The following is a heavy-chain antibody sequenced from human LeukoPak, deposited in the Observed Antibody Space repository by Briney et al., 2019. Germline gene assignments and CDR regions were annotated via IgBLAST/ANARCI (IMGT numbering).Heavy chain of an antibody. V-gene: IGHV4-30-4*01. J-gene: IGHJ3*02. Sequence: SQTLSLTCTVSGGSISSVDYFWSWIRRAPGKGLEWIGYIYYSGSTYYNPSLKSRVTISVDTSKNQFSLRLSSVTAADTAVYYCASRGSNGAFDIWGQGTMVTVSS. CDR1: GGSISSVDYF. D-gene: IGHD1-26*01. CDR2: IYYSGST. CDR3: ASRGSNGAFDI.